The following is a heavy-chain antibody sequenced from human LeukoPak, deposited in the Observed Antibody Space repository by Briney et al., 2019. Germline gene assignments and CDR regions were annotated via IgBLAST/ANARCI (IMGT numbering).Heavy chain of an antibody. Sequence: PSETLSLTCTVSGGSISSYYWSWIRQPPGKGLEWIGYIYYSGSTNYNSSLKSRVTISVDTSKNQFSLKLSSVTAADTAEYYCARHWRELLAFDYWGQGTLVTVSS. J-gene: IGHJ4*02. D-gene: IGHD1-26*01. CDR1: GGSISSYY. CDR2: IYYSGST. CDR3: ARHWRELLAFDY. V-gene: IGHV4-59*08.